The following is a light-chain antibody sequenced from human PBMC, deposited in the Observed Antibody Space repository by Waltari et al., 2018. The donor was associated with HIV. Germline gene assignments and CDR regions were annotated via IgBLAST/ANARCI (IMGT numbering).Light chain of an antibody. CDR1: SSTIGADYD. V-gene: IGLV1-40*01. J-gene: IGLJ2*01. Sequence: QSMLTQPPSVSGAPGQRVTISCTGSSSTIGADYDVHWYQQIPGTAPTLLISGNQNRPSGAPDRFSPSNSGTSAAPTIPGLQAEDEADYFGQSYDISLSASVVFGGGTRLTVL. CDR2: GNQ. CDR3: QSYDISLSASVV.